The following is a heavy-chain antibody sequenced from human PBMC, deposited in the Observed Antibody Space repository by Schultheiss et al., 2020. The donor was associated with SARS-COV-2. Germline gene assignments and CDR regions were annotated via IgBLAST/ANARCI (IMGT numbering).Heavy chain of an antibody. CDR3: AKDPGGYSYPFDY. D-gene: IGHD5-18*01. J-gene: IGHJ4*02. V-gene: IGHV3-35*01. CDR2: VSWNGSRT. Sequence: GGSLRLSCAASGFTFSSYAMSWVRQAPGKGLEWVSGVSWNGSRTHYADSVKGRFIISRDNSRNTLYLQTNSLRAEDTAVYYCAKDPGGYSYPFDYWGQGTLVTGSS. CDR1: GFTFSSYA.